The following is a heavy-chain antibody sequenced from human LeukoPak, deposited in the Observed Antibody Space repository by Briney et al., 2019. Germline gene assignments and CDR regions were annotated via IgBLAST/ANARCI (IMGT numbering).Heavy chain of an antibody. V-gene: IGHV1-2*02. D-gene: IGHD2-15*01. CDR1: GYTFTGYY. CDR3: ARVMVYYYYMDV. Sequence: ASVKVSCKASGYTFTGYYMHWVRQAPGQGLEWMGWINSNSGGTTYSQKFLGRVTMTRDTYISTAYMELSRLRSDDTAVYYCARVMVYYYYMDVWGKGTTVTISS. CDR2: INSNSGGT. J-gene: IGHJ6*03.